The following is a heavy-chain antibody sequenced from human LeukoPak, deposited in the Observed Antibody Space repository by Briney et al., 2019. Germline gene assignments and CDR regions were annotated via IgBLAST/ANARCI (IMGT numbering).Heavy chain of an antibody. CDR2: ISGSGGGT. Sequence: SGGSLRLSCAASGFTFSSYAMSWVRQAPGKGLEWVSAISGSGGGTYYADSVKGRFTISRDNSKNTLYLQMNSLRAEDTAVYYCATAPHIVVVPAARRTSGYWGQGTLVTVSS. CDR3: ATAPHIVVVPAARRTSGY. V-gene: IGHV3-23*01. J-gene: IGHJ4*02. CDR1: GFTFSSYA. D-gene: IGHD2-2*01.